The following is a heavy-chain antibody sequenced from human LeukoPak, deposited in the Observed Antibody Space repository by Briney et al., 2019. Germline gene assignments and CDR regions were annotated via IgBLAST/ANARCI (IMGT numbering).Heavy chain of an antibody. J-gene: IGHJ4*02. D-gene: IGHD3-10*01. Sequence: ASVKVSCKASGYTFTSYDINWVRQATGQGLEWMGWMNPNSGNTGYAQKFQGRVTITRDTAATTAYMELSSLKSEDTAVYYCARRKSSGSGIHVINYFDYWGLGTLVTVSS. CDR3: ARRKSSGSGIHVINYFDY. CDR2: MNPNSGNT. V-gene: IGHV1-8*01. CDR1: GYTFTSYD.